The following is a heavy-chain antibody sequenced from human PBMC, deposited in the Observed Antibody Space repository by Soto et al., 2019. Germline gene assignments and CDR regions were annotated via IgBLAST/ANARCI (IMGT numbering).Heavy chain of an antibody. CDR1: GLTFSRYG. D-gene: IGHD4-17*01. CDR3: ATLNYGGDDC. J-gene: IGHJ4*02. CDR2: IPYDGSYK. Sequence: QVQLVESGGGMVQPGRSLRLSCAASGLTFSRYGMHWVRQAPGKGLECVAIIPYDGSYKYYADSVKGRFTISRDNSRNTLYLQMDSLRAEDTALYYCATLNYGGDDCWCQGTLVTVSS. V-gene: IGHV3-30*03.